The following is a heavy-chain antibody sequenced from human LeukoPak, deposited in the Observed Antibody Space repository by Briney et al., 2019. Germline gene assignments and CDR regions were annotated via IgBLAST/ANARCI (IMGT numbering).Heavy chain of an antibody. CDR2: IYSGGST. Sequence: GGSLRLSCEGSGFSFDSYAMSWVRQSPGKGLEWVSVIYSGGSTYYADSVKGRFTISRDNSKNTLYLQMNSLRAEDTAVYYCARGPYCTNGVCSDYWGQGTLVTVSS. CDR1: GFSFDSYA. CDR3: ARGPYCTNGVCSDY. D-gene: IGHD2-8*01. V-gene: IGHV3-53*01. J-gene: IGHJ4*02.